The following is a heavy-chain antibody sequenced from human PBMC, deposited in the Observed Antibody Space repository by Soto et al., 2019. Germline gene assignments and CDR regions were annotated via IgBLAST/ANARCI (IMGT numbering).Heavy chain of an antibody. CDR3: ARHGRSRSSSWFDY. CDR1: GFTFSSYW. V-gene: IGHV3-7*01. J-gene: IGHJ4*02. D-gene: IGHD6-13*01. CDR2: IKQDGSEK. Sequence: EVQLVESGGGLVQPGGSLRLSCAASGFTFSSYWMSWVRQPPGKGLEWVANIKQDGSEKYYVDSVKGRFTISRDNAKNSLYLQMNSLRAEDTAVYYCARHGRSRSSSWFDYWGQGTLVTVSS.